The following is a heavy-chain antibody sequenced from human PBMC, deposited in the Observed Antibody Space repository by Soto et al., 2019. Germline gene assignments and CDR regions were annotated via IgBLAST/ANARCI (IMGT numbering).Heavy chain of an antibody. D-gene: IGHD2-15*01. V-gene: IGHV4-39*01. CDR1: GGSISSSSYY. J-gene: IGHJ4*02. CDR3: AGLSAGYCSGGSCYGFDY. Sequence: SETLSLTCTVSGGSISSSSYYWGWIRQPPGKGLEWIGSIYYSGSTYYNPSLKSRVTISVDTSKNQFSLKLSSVTAADTAVYYCAGLSAGYCSGGSCYGFDYWGQGTLVTVSS. CDR2: IYYSGST.